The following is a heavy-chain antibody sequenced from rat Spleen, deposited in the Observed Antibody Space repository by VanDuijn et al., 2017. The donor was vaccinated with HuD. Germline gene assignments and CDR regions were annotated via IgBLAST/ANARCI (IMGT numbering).Heavy chain of an antibody. D-gene: IGHD1-4*01. CDR1: GFTFNNYW. J-gene: IGHJ3*01. CDR3: TRHDYPGVTTNWFAY. Sequence: EVKLVESGGGLVQPGRSLKLSCAASGFTFNNYWMTWIRQAPGKGLEWFASITNTGRSTFYPDSVRGRFTISSDNAKTTLYLQMDGLRSEDTATYYCTRHDYPGVTTNWFAYWGQGTLVTVSS. V-gene: IGHV5-31*01. CDR2: ITNTGRST.